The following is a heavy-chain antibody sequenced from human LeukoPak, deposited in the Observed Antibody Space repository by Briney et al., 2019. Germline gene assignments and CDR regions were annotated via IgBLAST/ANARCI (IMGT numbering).Heavy chain of an antibody. CDR1: GFTFSSYG. D-gene: IGHD2-2*01. J-gene: IGHJ4*02. Sequence: QSGGSLRLSCAASGFTFSSYGMHWVRQAPSKGLEWVAFIRYDGSNKYYADSVKGRFTISRDNSKNTLYLQMNSLRAEDTAVYYCAKDDLGDIVVVPAANFEDYWGQGTLVTVSS. V-gene: IGHV3-30*02. CDR3: AKDDLGDIVVVPAANFEDY. CDR2: IRYDGSNK.